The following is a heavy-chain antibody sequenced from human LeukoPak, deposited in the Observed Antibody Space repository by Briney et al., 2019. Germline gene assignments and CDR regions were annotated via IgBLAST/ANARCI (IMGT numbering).Heavy chain of an antibody. CDR2: INPSGGST. V-gene: IGHV1-46*01. CDR3: AGGYYCDSSGYYAPFDY. J-gene: IGHJ4*02. CDR1: GYTFTSYY. Sequence: ASVKVSCKASGYTFTSYYMHWVRQAPGQGLEWMGIINPSGGSTSYAQKFQGRVTMTRDTSTSTVYMEPSSLRSEDTAVYYCAGGYYCDSSGYYAPFDYWGQGTLGTVSS. D-gene: IGHD3-22*01.